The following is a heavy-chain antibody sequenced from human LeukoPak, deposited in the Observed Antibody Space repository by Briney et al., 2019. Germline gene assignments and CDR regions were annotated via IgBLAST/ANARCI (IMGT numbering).Heavy chain of an antibody. Sequence: PSETLSLTCTVSGGPISSYYWSWIRQPPGKGLEWIGYIYYSGSTNYNPSLKSRVTISVDTSKNQFSLKLSSVTAADTAVYYCARGGVVGYCTNGVCYRMNWFDPWGQGTLVTVSS. D-gene: IGHD2-8*01. CDR3: ARGGVVGYCTNGVCYRMNWFDP. CDR1: GGPISSYY. J-gene: IGHJ5*02. CDR2: IYYSGST. V-gene: IGHV4-59*01.